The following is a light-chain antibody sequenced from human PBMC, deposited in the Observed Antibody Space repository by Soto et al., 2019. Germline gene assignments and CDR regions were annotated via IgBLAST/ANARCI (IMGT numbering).Light chain of an antibody. CDR1: QSVRSNY. V-gene: IGKV3-20*01. CDR2: GVS. J-gene: IGKJ1*01. Sequence: ETVLTQSPGTLSLSPGERAALSCRASQSVRSNYLAWYQQKPGQAPRLLIHGVSSRSAGTPDRFSGSGSGTAFKLAIRGLEPEDVAVYYGQQYGNSPRTFGQGTKVEIK. CDR3: QQYGNSPRT.